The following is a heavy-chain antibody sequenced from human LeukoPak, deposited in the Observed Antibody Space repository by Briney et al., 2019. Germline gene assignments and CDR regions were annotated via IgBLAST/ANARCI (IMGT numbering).Heavy chain of an antibody. V-gene: IGHV3-74*01. CDR1: EFTFSNYW. CDR2: ISSDGGSS. J-gene: IGHJ4*02. D-gene: IGHD1-1*01. Sequence: PGGSLRLSCAASEFTFSNYWMHRVRQAPAKGLVWVSRISSDGGSSTYADSVKGRFTVSRDNAKNTLYLQMNSLRAEDTAVYYCVRDKTWNDFDYWGQGSPVTVSS. CDR3: VRDKTWNDFDY.